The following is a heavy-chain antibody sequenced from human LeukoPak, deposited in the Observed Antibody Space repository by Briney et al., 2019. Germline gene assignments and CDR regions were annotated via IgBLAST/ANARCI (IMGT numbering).Heavy chain of an antibody. V-gene: IGHV3-21*01. J-gene: IGHJ4*02. CDR3: ATGYCSSTSCRILGY. CDR1: GFTFSSYS. Sequence: GGSLRLSCAASGFTFSSYSMNWVRQAPGKGLEWVSSISSSSSYIYYADSVKGRFTISRDNAKNSLYLQMNGLRAEDTAVYYCATGYCSSTSCRILGYWGQGTLVTVSS. D-gene: IGHD2-2*01. CDR2: ISSSSSYI.